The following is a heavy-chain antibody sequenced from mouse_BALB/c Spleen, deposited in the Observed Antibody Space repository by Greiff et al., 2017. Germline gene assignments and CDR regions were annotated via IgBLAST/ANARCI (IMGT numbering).Heavy chain of an antibody. CDR1: GFSLTSYG. CDR2: IWAGGST. V-gene: IGHV2-9*02. CDR3: ASRYFYAMDY. Sequence: QVQLKESGPGLVAPSQSLSITCTVSGFSLTSYGVHWVRQPPGKGLEWLGVIWAGGSTNYNSALMSRLSISKDNSKSQVFLKMNSLQTDDTAMYYCASRYFYAMDYWGQGTSVTVSS. J-gene: IGHJ4*01. D-gene: IGHD2-14*01.